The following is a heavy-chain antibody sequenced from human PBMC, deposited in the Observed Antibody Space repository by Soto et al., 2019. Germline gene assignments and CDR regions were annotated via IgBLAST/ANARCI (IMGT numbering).Heavy chain of an antibody. CDR1: GFTFSYYW. D-gene: IGHD4-17*01. Sequence: GGSLRLSCAASGFTFSYYWMAWGRQAPGKGLEWVASTSQDGTERYYLDSVKGRFSISRDNAKNSLFLQMNILRAEDTAIYYCARALDSGGFYNWFDPWGQGTRVTVSS. J-gene: IGHJ5*02. V-gene: IGHV3-7*01. CDR2: TSQDGTER. CDR3: ARALDSGGFYNWFDP.